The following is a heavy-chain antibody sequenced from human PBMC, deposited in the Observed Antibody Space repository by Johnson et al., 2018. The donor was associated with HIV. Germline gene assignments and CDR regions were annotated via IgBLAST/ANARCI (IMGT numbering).Heavy chain of an antibody. D-gene: IGHD1-26*01. V-gene: IGHV3-23*04. CDR3: ARRLAQGGYPHAFDI. CDR2: ISGSGGST. J-gene: IGHJ3*02. CDR1: GFTFSSSA. Sequence: VQLVESGGGLVQPGGSLRLSCAASGFTFSSSAMSWVRQAPGKGLEWVSGISGSGGSTYYADSVKGRFTISRDNAKYSLYLQMNSLRAEDTALYYCARRLAQGGYPHAFDIWGQGTMVTVSS.